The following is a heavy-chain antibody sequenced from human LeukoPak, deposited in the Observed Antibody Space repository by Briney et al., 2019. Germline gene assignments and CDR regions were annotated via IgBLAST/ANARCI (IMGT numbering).Heavy chain of an antibody. V-gene: IGHV3-7*01. CDR3: ATFTHWVAGDV. Sequence: GASLILSSASSGFTFSDSSMSCVRQAPGKRLVWLANMNQDGSEKDYVDSVKGRFTISRDNARNSLYLQMGSLRAEDTAVYYCATFTHWVAGDVWGQGTTVTVCS. D-gene: IGHD7-27*01. CDR1: GFTFSDSS. CDR2: MNQDGSEK. J-gene: IGHJ6*02.